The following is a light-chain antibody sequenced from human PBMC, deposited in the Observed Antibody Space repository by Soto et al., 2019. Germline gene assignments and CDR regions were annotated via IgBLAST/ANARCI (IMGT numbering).Light chain of an antibody. CDR3: QQYNNWPPWT. V-gene: IGKV3-15*01. Sequence: EIVMTQSPVTLSVSPGERATLSCRASQSINSNLAWYQQKPGQAPRLLIYGASTRATGIPARFSGSVSGTEFTLTISSLQSEDFAVYYCQQYNNWPPWTFGQGTKVDIK. CDR1: QSINSN. J-gene: IGKJ1*01. CDR2: GAS.